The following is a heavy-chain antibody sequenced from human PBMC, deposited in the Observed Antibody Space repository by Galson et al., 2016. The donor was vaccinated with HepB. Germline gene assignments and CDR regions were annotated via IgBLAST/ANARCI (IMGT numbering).Heavy chain of an antibody. CDR1: GYTFTRHS. D-gene: IGHD5-18*01. CDR2: IDLSGGRP. V-gene: IGHV1-46*01. CDR3: ARAEGDSHDFRKDALDF. Sequence: SVKVSCKASGYTFTRHSMHWVRQAPGQGLEWMGIIDLSGGRPSYAQKFQGRVTMTRDTSTSTVYMEVNSLRSEDTAVYYCARAEGDSHDFRKDALDFWGQGTMVTVSS. J-gene: IGHJ3*01.